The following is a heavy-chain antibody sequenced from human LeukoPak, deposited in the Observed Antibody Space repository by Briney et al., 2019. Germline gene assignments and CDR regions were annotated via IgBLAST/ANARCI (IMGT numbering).Heavy chain of an antibody. D-gene: IGHD4-23*01. CDR3: AAEGRPTVVTFRKGAVDL. Sequence: GTSVKVSCTSSGFTFTSSAVQWVRQARGQRLEWIGWIVVGSGNTNYAQKFQERVTITRDMSTSTVYMELSSLRSEDTAVYYCAAEGRPTVVTFRKGAVDLWGQGTMVTVSS. CDR2: IVVGSGNT. J-gene: IGHJ3*01. V-gene: IGHV1-58*01. CDR1: GFTFTSSA.